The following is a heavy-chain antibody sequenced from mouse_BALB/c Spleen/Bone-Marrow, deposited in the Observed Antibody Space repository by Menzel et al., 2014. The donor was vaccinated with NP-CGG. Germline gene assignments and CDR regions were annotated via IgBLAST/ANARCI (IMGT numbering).Heavy chain of an antibody. CDR3: ARGGVPGAMDY. CDR2: ISCNNGAT. V-gene: IGHV1S34*01. J-gene: IGHJ4*01. Sequence: LVKPGASVKISCKASGYTFTGYYMHWVKQSHGKSLEGFGFISCNNGATSYNQKFKGKATFTVATSSSTAYMQFNSMTSEDSAVYYCARGGVPGAMDYWGQGTSVTVSS. CDR1: GYTFTGYY. D-gene: IGHD2-14*01.